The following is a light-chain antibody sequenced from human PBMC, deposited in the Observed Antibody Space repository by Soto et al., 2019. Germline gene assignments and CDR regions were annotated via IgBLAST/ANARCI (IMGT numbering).Light chain of an antibody. CDR2: GAS. V-gene: IGKV3D-20*02. J-gene: IGKJ4*01. CDR1: QSVSSNH. CDR3: QQHINWPLT. Sequence: ESVLTQSPDTLSLSPGERATLSCRASQSVSSNHLAWYQQKPGQAPRLLIYGASTRATGIPDRFSGSGSGTDFTLTISSLQPEDFALYYCQQHINWPLTFGGGTKVDIK.